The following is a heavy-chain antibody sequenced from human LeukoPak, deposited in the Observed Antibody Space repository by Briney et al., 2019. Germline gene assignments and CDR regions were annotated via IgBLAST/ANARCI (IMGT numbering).Heavy chain of an antibody. V-gene: IGHV1-2*02. CDR1: GYTFTGYY. CDR2: INPNSGGT. D-gene: IGHD2-2*01. J-gene: IGHJ4*02. Sequence: GASVKVSCRASGYTFTGYYMHWVRQAPGQGLEWMGWINPNSGGTNYAQKFQGRVTMTRDTSISTAYMELSRLRSDDTAVYYCARGGGGYCSSTSCSFLYRYWGQGTLVTVSS. CDR3: ARGGGGYCSSTSCSFLYRY.